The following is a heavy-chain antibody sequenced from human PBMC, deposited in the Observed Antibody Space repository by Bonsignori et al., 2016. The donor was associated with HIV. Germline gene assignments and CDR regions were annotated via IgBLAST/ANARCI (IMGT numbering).Heavy chain of an antibody. Sequence: WIRQPPGKGLEWIGDINYSGSTNYNPSLKSRVTISVDTSKNQFSLKLSSVTAADTAVYYCARGHLGGCGGNCYSGIDYWGQGTLVTVSS. CDR3: ARGHLGGCGGNCYSGIDY. V-gene: IGHV4-34*01. J-gene: IGHJ4*02. CDR2: INYSGST. D-gene: IGHD2-21*01.